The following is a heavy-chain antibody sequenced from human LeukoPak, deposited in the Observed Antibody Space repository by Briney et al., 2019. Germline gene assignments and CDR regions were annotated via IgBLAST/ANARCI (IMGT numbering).Heavy chain of an antibody. CDR3: ARRRWGVPDAFDI. CDR2: IFYSGST. V-gene: IGHV4-59*08. Sequence: PSETLSLTCAASGGSISSYYLSWIRQPPGKGPEWVGYIFYSGSTNYNPSLKSRVTMSVDTSKNQFSLKLSSVTAADTAVYYCARRRWGVPDAFDIWGQGTMVTVSS. J-gene: IGHJ3*02. D-gene: IGHD7-27*01. CDR1: GGSISSYY.